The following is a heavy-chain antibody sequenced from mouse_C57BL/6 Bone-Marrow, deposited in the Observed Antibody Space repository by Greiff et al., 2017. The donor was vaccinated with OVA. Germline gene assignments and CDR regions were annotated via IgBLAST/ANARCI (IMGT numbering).Heavy chain of an antibody. CDR2: ISYSGST. J-gene: IGHJ2*01. D-gene: IGHD1-1*01. V-gene: IGHV3-8*01. CDR3: ERYGVLRYNFEY. CDR1: GYSITSDY. Sequence: EVQLVESGPGLAKPSQTLSLTCSVTGYSITSDYWNWLRKFPGNKLEYMGYISYSGSTYYNPSLKSRISITRDTSKNQYYLQLNSVTTEDTATYYWERYGVLRYNFEYWGQGTTLTVSS.